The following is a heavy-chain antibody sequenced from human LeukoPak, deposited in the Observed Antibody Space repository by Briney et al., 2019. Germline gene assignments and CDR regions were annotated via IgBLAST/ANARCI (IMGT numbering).Heavy chain of an antibody. CDR2: IYRGGSS. CDR3: ARRKPDSSSAHHYYYYYIDV. CDR1: GFTVSSNY. V-gene: IGHV3-53*01. Sequence: GGSLRLSCAASGFTVSSNYMSWVRQAPGKGLEWVSVIYRGGSSYNADSGKGRFTISRDNSKNTLYLQMNSLRAEDTAVYYCARRKPDSSSAHHYYYYYIDVWGKGTTVTVSS. D-gene: IGHD6-6*01. J-gene: IGHJ6*03.